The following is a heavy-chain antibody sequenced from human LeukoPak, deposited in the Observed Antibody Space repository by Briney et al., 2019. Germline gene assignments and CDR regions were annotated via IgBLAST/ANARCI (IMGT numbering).Heavy chain of an antibody. CDR1: EFTFGTYW. J-gene: IGHJ3*02. V-gene: IGHV3-7*01. D-gene: IGHD4-17*01. CDR3: ARDQGTTLTSYSFNI. Sequence: GGSLRLSCAASEFTFGTYWMTWVRQAPGKGLEWVANIKHDGSEKNYVDSVKGRFTISRDNAKDSLYLQMNRLRVEDTAVYYCARDQGTTLTSYSFNIWGRGTMVTVSS. CDR2: IKHDGSEK.